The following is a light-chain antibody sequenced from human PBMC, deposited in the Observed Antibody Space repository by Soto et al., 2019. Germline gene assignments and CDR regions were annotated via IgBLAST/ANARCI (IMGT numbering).Light chain of an antibody. J-gene: IGKJ5*01. Sequence: DIQMTQSPSTLSASGGDRVTITCRASQTISTWLAWYQQKPGKAPKLLIYDASSLQGGVPSRFSGSGSGTDFTFTISSLQPEDIATYYCQHYDKLPITFGQGTRLEIK. CDR1: QTISTW. V-gene: IGKV1-5*01. CDR3: QHYDKLPIT. CDR2: DAS.